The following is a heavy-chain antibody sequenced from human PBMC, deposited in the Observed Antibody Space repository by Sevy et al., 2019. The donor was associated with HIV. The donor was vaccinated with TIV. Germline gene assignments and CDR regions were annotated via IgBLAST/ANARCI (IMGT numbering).Heavy chain of an antibody. Sequence: GGSLRLSCAASGFTFSDYHMSWIRQAPGKGLEWVSYISSSGSTMYYADSVKDRFTISRDNAKNSLYLQMNSLRAEDTAVYYCASQGRYYYDSSGTDDYWGQGTLVTVSS. J-gene: IGHJ4*02. V-gene: IGHV3-11*01. CDR3: ASQGRYYYDSSGTDDY. D-gene: IGHD3-22*01. CDR2: ISSSGSTM. CDR1: GFTFSDYH.